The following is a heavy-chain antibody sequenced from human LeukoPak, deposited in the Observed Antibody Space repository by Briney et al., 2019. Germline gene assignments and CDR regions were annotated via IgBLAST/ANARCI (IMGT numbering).Heavy chain of an antibody. CDR1: GYTFTTSG. J-gene: IGHJ1*01. CDR2: INVYNGNT. CDR3: ARNGQQVRYFQH. V-gene: IGHV1-18*01. D-gene: IGHD6-13*01. Sequence: ASVKVSCKASGYTFTTSGINWVQQAPGQGLEWMGCINVYNGNTNYAQKFQGRVTMTRDTSTSTVYMELSSLTSEDTAVYFCARNGQQVRYFQHWGQGTLVTVSS.